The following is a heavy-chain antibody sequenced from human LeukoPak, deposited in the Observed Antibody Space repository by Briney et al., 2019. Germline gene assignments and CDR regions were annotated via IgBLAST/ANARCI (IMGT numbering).Heavy chain of an antibody. CDR2: IYYSGRT. J-gene: IGHJ6*02. V-gene: IGHV4-59*12. Sequence: SETLSLTCTVSGGSISSYYWSWIRQPPGKGLEWIGYIYYSGRTKYNPSLKSRVTISVDTSKNQFSLKLSSVTAADTAVYYCARDKRGVGHYYYYGMDVWGQGTTVTVSS. CDR3: ARDKRGVGHYYYYGMDV. CDR1: GGSISSYY. D-gene: IGHD3-10*01.